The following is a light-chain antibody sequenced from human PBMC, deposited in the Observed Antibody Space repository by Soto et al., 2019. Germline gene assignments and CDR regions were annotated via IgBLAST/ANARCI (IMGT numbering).Light chain of an antibody. CDR1: QSISSY. Sequence: DIQMTQSPSSLSASVGDRVTITCRASQSISSYLNWYQQKPGKAPQLLIYAASSLQSGVPSRFSGSGSGTDFTLTISSLQPEDFATYYCQQNYSSPYTFGQGTKLEIK. V-gene: IGKV1-39*01. J-gene: IGKJ2*01. CDR2: AAS. CDR3: QQNYSSPYT.